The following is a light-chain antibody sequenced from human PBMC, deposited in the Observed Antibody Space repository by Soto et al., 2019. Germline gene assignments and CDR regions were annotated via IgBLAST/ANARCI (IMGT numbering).Light chain of an antibody. CDR3: MQALQSLT. J-gene: IGKJ5*01. CDR1: QSLLYNNTYNY. V-gene: IGKV2-28*01. Sequence: EIVMTQSPLTLPVTPGEPASISCRSSQSLLYNNTYNYLDWYVQKPGQSPQLLIYFGSHRAPGVPDRFSGSGSGTDFTLKINRVEAEDVGTYYCMQALQSLTFGQGTRLEI. CDR2: FGS.